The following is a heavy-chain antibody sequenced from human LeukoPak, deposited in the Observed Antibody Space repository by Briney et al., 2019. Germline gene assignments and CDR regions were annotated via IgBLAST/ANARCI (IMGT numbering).Heavy chain of an antibody. Sequence: ASVKDSCMASGYTFTGYYMHWVRKTPGQGLEWMGWINPNTGDTNYGRKFQGRVTMTRDTSINTAYMELRSLRSDDTAVYYCARSRRVGNGEYPDYWGQGTLVTVSS. CDR3: ARSRRVGNGEYPDY. CDR2: INPNTGDT. CDR1: GYTFTGYY. D-gene: IGHD3-10*01. J-gene: IGHJ4*02. V-gene: IGHV1-2*02.